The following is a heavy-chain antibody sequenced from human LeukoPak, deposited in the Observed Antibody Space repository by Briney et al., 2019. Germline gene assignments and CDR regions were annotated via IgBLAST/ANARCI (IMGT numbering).Heavy chain of an antibody. V-gene: IGHV3-30*04. Sequence: GGSLRLSCAASGFTFSSYAMHWVRQAPGKGLEWVAVISYDGSNKYYADSVKGRFTISRDNSKNTLYLQMNSLRAEDTAVYYCASSGYGYAFDIWGQGTMATVSS. CDR2: ISYDGSNK. CDR3: ASSGYGYAFDI. CDR1: GFTFSSYA. J-gene: IGHJ3*02. D-gene: IGHD3-22*01.